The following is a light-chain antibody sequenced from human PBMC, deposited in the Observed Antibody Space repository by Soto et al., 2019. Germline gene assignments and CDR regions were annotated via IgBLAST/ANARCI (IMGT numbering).Light chain of an antibody. Sequence: EIVMTQSPVTLSVSPGERDTRSCRASQSVTNSYLAWYQQKPGQAPRLLIFGAYTRAAGITARFSGSGSGTEFTLTISSLQSEDFAVYYCQQYSNWPLTVGGGTKVEIK. J-gene: IGKJ4*01. CDR1: QSVTNSY. CDR3: QQYSNWPLT. V-gene: IGKV3-15*01. CDR2: GAY.